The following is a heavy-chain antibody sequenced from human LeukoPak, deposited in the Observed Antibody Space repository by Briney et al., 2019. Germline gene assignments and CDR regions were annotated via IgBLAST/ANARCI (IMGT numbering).Heavy chain of an antibody. Sequence: GASVKVSCKASGYTFTSYYMHWVRQAPGQGLEWMGIINPSGGSTSYAHKLQGRVTMTRDTSTSTVYMELSSLRSEDTAVYYCARASPRDRFLDYWGQGTLVTVSS. D-gene: IGHD3-10*01. CDR2: INPSGGST. CDR3: ARASPRDRFLDY. V-gene: IGHV1-46*01. J-gene: IGHJ4*02. CDR1: GYTFTSYY.